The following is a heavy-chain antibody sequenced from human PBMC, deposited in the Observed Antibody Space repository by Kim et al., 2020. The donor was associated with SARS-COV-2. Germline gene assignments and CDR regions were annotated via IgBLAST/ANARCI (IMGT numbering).Heavy chain of an antibody. V-gene: IGHV1-3*04. J-gene: IGHJ3*02. CDR2: ISTGVDET. CDR3: ARDFARAPDAFDI. CDR1: GYIFTGFG. Sequence: ASVKVSCKASGYIFTGFGLHWVRQAPGQGLEWMGYISTGVDETIHSPRFQGRVTITKDTSASTTYMELSSLSSEDTAVYYCARDFARAPDAFDIWGQGT.